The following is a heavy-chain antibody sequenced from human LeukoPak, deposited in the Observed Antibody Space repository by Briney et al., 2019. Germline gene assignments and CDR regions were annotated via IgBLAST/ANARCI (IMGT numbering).Heavy chain of an antibody. CDR2: ISAYNGNT. V-gene: IGHV1-18*01. J-gene: IGHJ4*02. CDR3: ARDYLAAAGQTFDY. D-gene: IGHD6-13*01. Sequence: ASVKVSCKASGGTFSSYGISWVRQAPGQGLERMGWISAYNGNTNYAQKLQGRVTMTTDTSTSTAYMELRSLRSDDTAVYYCARDYLAAAGQTFDYWGQGTLVTVSS. CDR1: GGTFSSYG.